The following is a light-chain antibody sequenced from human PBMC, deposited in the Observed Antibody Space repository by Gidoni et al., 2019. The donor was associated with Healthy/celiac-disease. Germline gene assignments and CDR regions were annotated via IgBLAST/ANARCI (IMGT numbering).Light chain of an antibody. CDR3: CSYAGSSTWV. Sequence: QSALTQPASVSGSPGQPITISCTGTSSDVGSYNLVSWYQQHPGKAPKLMIYEVSKRPSGVSNRFSGSKSGNTASLTISGLQAEDEADYYCCSYAGSSTWVFGGGTKLTVL. J-gene: IGLJ3*02. CDR2: EVS. V-gene: IGLV2-23*02. CDR1: SSDVGSYNL.